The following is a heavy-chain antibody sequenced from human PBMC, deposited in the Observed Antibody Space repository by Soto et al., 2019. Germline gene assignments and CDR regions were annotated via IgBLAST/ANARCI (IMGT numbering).Heavy chain of an antibody. CDR1: GDSVSSNSAG. CDR3: ARGVDGYSYGVDY. J-gene: IGHJ4*02. D-gene: IGHD5-18*01. V-gene: IGHV6-1*01. CDR2: TYYRSKWYY. Sequence: SQTLSLTCAITGDSVSSNSAGWSWVRQSPSRGLEWLGRTYYRSKWYYEYAVSVRGRITINPDTSKNQFSLKLSSVTAADTAVYYCARGVDGYSYGVDYWGQGTLVTVSS.